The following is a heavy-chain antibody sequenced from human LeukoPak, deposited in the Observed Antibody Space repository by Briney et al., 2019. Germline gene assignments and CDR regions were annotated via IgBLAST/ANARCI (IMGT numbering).Heavy chain of an antibody. V-gene: IGHV1-2*02. CDR3: ARDTVATGDFDY. J-gene: IGHJ4*02. CDR1: GYTFTGYY. D-gene: IGHD4-23*01. Sequence: ASVKVSCKASGYTFTGYYMHWVRQAPGQGLEWMGWINPNSGGTNYAQKFQGRVTMTRDTSIGTAYMELSRLRSDGTAVYYCARDTVATGDFDYWGQGTLVTVSS. CDR2: INPNSGGT.